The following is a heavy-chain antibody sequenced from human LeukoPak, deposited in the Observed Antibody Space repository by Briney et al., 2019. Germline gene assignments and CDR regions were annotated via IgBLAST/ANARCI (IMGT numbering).Heavy chain of an antibody. V-gene: IGHV1-2*02. Sequence: ASVKVSCKPSGYTFTGYYLHWVRQAPGQGLEWMGWINPNTGATIYAEKFQGRVTMTRDTSIDKAYMEMRSLGSDDTAVYYCARDRVGSGWPRPWYFEFWGQGTLITVPS. CDR3: ARDRVGSGWPRPWYFEF. CDR1: GYTFTGYY. J-gene: IGHJ4*02. CDR2: INPNTGAT. D-gene: IGHD6-19*01.